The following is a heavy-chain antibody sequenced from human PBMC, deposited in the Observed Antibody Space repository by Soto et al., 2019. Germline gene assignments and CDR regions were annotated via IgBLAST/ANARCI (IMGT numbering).Heavy chain of an antibody. CDR3: AQTTGWPGFDF. J-gene: IGHJ4*02. CDR1: GGSISSSSYY. V-gene: IGHV4-39*01. D-gene: IGHD6-19*01. Sequence: SETLSLTCTVSGGSISSSSYYWGWIRQAPGKGLEWIGRIYYSGSTYYNPSLKSRITISVDTSKNQFSLKLSSVTAADTAVYYCAQTTGWPGFDFWSPGTLVTVSS. CDR2: IYYSGST.